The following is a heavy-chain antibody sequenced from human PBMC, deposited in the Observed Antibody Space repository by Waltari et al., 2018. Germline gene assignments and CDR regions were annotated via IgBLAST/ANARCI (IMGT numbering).Heavy chain of an antibody. Sequence: QVQLVQSGAEVKKPGASVKVSCKVSGYTLTELSMHWVRQAPGKGLEWMGGFEPEDGETIYAQKFQGRVTMTEDTSTDTAYMELSSLRSEDTAVYYCATDQKLPYYDFWSGYYGFDYWGQGTLVTVSS. CDR3: ATDQKLPYYDFWSGYYGFDY. CDR1: GYTLTELS. J-gene: IGHJ4*02. CDR2: FEPEDGET. V-gene: IGHV1-24*01. D-gene: IGHD3-3*01.